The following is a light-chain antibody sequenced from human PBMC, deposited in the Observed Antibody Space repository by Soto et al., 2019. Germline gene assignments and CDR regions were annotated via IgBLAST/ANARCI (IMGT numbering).Light chain of an antibody. CDR3: CSYAGSYTYV. V-gene: IGLV2-11*01. CDR1: SSDVGGYNY. Sequence: QSVLTQPRSVSGSPGQSVTISCTGTSSDVGGYNYVSWYQQHPGKAPKLMIYDVSKRPSGVPDRFSGSKSGNTASLTISGLQAEDEADYYCCSYAGSYTYVFGTGTQRTVL. CDR2: DVS. J-gene: IGLJ1*01.